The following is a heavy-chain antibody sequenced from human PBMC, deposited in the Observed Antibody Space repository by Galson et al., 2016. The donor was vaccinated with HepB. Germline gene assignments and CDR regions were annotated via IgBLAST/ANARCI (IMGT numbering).Heavy chain of an antibody. J-gene: IGHJ6*02. V-gene: IGHV3-21*01. CDR2: ISSSSSYI. Sequence: SLRLSCAASGFTFSTYSMNWVRQAPGKGLEWVSFISSSSSYIYYADSVKGRFTISRDNAKNSLYLQMNSLRAEDTAVYYCASFFGGYSYGYPNDYYYYGMDVWGQGTTVTVSS. D-gene: IGHD5-18*01. CDR1: GFTFSTYS. CDR3: ASFFGGYSYGYPNDYYYYGMDV.